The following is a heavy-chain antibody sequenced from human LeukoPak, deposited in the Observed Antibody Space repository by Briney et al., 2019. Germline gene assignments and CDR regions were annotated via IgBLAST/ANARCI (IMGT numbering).Heavy chain of an antibody. J-gene: IGHJ4*02. CDR1: GFTFSSYW. CDR2: IKQDGSEK. V-gene: IGHV3-7*01. Sequence: PGGSLRLSCVASGFTFSSYWMSWVRQAAGKGLEWVANIKQDGSEKYYVDSVKGRFTISRDNAKNSLYLQMNSLRAEDTAMYYCARDDGAAAGRRFDYWGQGTLFTVSS. CDR3: ARDDGAAAGRRFDY. D-gene: IGHD6-13*01.